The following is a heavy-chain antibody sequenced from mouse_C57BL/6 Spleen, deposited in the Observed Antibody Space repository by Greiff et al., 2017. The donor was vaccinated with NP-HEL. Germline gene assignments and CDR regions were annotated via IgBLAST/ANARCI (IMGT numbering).Heavy chain of an antibody. J-gene: IGHJ4*01. CDR1: GFTFSSYA. V-gene: IGHV5-9-1*02. CDR3: TRVPYDYGAMDY. D-gene: IGHD2-4*01. CDR2: ISSGGDYI. Sequence: EVKLMESGEGLVKPGGSLKLSCAASGFTFSSYAMSWVRQTPEKRLEWVAYISSGGDYIYYADTVKGRFTISRDNARNTLYLQMSSLKSEDTAMYYCTRVPYDYGAMDYWGQGTSVTVSS.